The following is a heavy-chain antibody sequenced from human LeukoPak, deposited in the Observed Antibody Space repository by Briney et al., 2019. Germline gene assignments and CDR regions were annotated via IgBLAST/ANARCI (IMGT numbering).Heavy chain of an antibody. D-gene: IGHD7-27*01. CDR1: GYPFISYD. J-gene: IGHJ4*02. CDR3: ARGPPNWGYDY. V-gene: IGHV1-8*01. CDR2: MSPNSGNT. Sequence: ASVKVSCKASGYPFISYDINWVRQATGQGLEWMGWMSPNSGNTGYAQQFQGRVTMTRDTSMSTAYMEPSSLRSDDTAVYYCARGPPNWGYDYWGPGTLVTVSS.